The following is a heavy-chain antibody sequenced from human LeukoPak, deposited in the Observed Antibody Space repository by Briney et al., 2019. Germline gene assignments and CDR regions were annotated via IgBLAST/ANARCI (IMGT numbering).Heavy chain of an antibody. D-gene: IGHD2-8*01. V-gene: IGHV3-48*01. CDR3: ARLLAYGGGGEAFDY. J-gene: IGHJ4*02. CDR2: ISSSSSTI. CDR1: GVSISSSTYY. Sequence: PSETLSLTCTVSGVSISSSTYYWGWIRQPPGKGLEWVSYISSSSSTIYYADSVKGRFTISRDNAKNSLYLQLNSLRAEDTAVYYCARLLAYGGGGEAFDYWGQGSLVTVSS.